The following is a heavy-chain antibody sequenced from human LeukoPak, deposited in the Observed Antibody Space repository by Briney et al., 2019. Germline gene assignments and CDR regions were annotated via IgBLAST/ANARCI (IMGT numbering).Heavy chain of an antibody. CDR2: IWYDGSNK. CDR3: ARDLVWGSYRYMDY. D-gene: IGHD3-16*02. Sequence: PGRSLRLSCAVSGFTFSSYGMHWVRQAPGKGLEWVAVIWYDGSNKYYADSVKGRFTISRDNSKNTLYLQMNSLRAEDTAVYYCARDLVWGSYRYMDYWGQGTLVTVSS. J-gene: IGHJ4*02. V-gene: IGHV3-33*01. CDR1: GFTFSSYG.